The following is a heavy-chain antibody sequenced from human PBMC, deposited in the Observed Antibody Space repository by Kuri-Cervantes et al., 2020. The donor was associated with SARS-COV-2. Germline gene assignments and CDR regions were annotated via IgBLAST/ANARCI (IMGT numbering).Heavy chain of an antibody. Sequence: GSLRLSCTVSGGSVSSSSYYWSWIRQPPGKGLEWIGYIYYSGSTNYNPSLKSRVTISVDTSKNQFSLKLSSVTAADTAVYYCARDSGGSYRDFDYWGQGTLVTVSS. CDR1: GGSVSSSSYY. CDR3: ARDSGGSYRDFDY. D-gene: IGHD1-26*01. J-gene: IGHJ4*02. V-gene: IGHV4-61*01. CDR2: IYYSGST.